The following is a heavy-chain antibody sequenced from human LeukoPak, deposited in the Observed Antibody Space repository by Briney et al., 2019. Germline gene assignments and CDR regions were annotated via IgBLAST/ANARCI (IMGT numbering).Heavy chain of an antibody. CDR3: ARWDYVRRYCGMGV. V-gene: IGHV1-69*04. CDR2: IIPILGIA. CDR1: GGTFRSYA. D-gene: IGHD3-10*02. Sequence: AVTDSRKSSGGTFRSYAFGWVRPPPGQGLDWVGRIIPILGIANYAQKFQGRVMIHAHKSTNKAYMELSNLRSEGTAVYYLARWDYVRRYCGMGVWGQGATVTGSS. J-gene: IGHJ6*02.